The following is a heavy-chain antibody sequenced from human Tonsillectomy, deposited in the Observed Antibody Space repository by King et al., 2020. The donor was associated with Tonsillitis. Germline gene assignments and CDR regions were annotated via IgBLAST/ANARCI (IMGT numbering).Heavy chain of an antibody. CDR1: GFTFSSYG. J-gene: IGHJ4*02. V-gene: IGHV3-30*18. D-gene: IGHD6-13*01. Sequence: VQLVESGGGVVQPGRSLRLSCAASGFTFSSYGMHWVRQAPGKGLEWVAVISYDASNKYYTDYVKGRFTISRDNSKNTLYLQMNSLRAEDTAVYYCAKGLSSWYEENVFDYWGQGTLVTVSS. CDR3: AKGLSSWYEENVFDY. CDR2: ISYDASNK.